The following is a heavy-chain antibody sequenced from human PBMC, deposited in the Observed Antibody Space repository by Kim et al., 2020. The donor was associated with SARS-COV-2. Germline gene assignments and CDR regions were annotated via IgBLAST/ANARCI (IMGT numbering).Heavy chain of an antibody. CDR1: GFTFSSYA. D-gene: IGHD3-10*01. CDR3: ARGGSASLGWFDP. CDR2: ISYDGSNK. J-gene: IGHJ5*02. V-gene: IGHV3-30*04. Sequence: GGSLRLSCAASGFTFSSYAMHWVRQAPGKGLEWVAVISYDGSNKYYADSVKGRFTISRDNSKNTLYLQMNSLRAEDTAVYYCARGGSASLGWFDPWGQGT.